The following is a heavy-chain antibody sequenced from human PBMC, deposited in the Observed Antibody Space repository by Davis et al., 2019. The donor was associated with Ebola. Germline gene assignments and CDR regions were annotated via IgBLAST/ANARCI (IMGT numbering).Heavy chain of an antibody. Sequence: GSLRLSCAVYGGSFSGYYWRWIRQPPGKGLEWIGEINHSGSTNYNPSLKSRVTISVDTSKNQFSLKLSSVTAADTAVYYCARVWNYVCFDYWGQGTLVTVSS. CDR2: INHSGST. CDR1: GGSFSGYY. V-gene: IGHV4-34*01. J-gene: IGHJ4*02. D-gene: IGHD1-7*01. CDR3: ARVWNYVCFDY.